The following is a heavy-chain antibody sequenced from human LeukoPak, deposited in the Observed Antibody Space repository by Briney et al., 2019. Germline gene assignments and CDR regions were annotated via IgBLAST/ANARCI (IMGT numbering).Heavy chain of an antibody. J-gene: IGHJ4*02. V-gene: IGHV3-7*01. CDR3: ARAGSHWHYVY. CDR1: GFTFSKFW. CDR2: IKQDGSER. D-gene: IGHD3-10*01. Sequence: GGSLRLSCAVSGFTFSKFWMHWVRQAPGKGLEWVANIKQDGSERYYVDSVKGRFTISRGNAKNSLSLQMNNLRVEDTAVYYCARAGSHWHYVYWGQGTVVTVSS.